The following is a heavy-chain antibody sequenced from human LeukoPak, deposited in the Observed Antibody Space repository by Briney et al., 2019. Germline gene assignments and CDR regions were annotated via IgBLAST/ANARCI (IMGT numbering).Heavy chain of an antibody. D-gene: IGHD6-13*01. V-gene: IGHV3-74*01. CDR3: AKDSYSSSCYH. CDR2: INHDGSST. CDR1: GFTFTTFW. Sequence: GGSLRLSCATSGFTFTTFWMHWVRQAPGKGLVWVSRINHDGSSTNYADSVKGRSTISRDNSKNTLYLQMNSLRAEDTAVYYCAKDSYSSSCYHWGQGTLVTVSS. J-gene: IGHJ5*02.